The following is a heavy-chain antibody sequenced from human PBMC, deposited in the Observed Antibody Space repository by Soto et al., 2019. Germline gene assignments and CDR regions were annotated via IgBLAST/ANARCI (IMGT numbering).Heavy chain of an antibody. J-gene: IGHJ6*02. Sequence: TLSLTCAISGDSVSSNSAAWNWIRQSPSRGLEWLGRTYYRSKWYNDYAVSVKSRITINPDTSKNQFSLQLNSVTPEDTAVYYCARGYRSGYYQKRYYYGMDVWGQGTTVTVSS. V-gene: IGHV6-1*01. CDR3: ARGYRSGYYQKRYYYGMDV. D-gene: IGHD3-22*01. CDR1: GDSVSSNSAA. CDR2: TYYRSKWYN.